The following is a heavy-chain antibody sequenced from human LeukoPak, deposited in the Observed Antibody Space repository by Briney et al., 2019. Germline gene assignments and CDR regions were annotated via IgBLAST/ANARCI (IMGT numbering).Heavy chain of an antibody. CDR1: GYTLTSYG. CDR2: IIPILGIA. CDR3: ARDLERGVNTAMVTLYFDY. D-gene: IGHD5-18*01. J-gene: IGHJ4*02. V-gene: IGHV1-69*04. Sequence: ASVKVSCKASGYTLTSYGISWVRQAPGQGLEWMGRIIPILGIANYAQKFQGRVTITADKSTSTAYMELSSLRSEDTAVYYCARDLERGVNTAMVTLYFDYWGQGTLVTVSS.